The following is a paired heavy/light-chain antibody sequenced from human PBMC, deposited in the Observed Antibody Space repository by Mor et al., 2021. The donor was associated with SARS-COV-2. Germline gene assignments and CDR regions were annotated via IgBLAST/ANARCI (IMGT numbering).Heavy chain of an antibody. V-gene: IGHV3-74*01. CDR2: IKSDGSIT. Sequence: EVQLVESGGGLVQPGGSLRLSCVASGFTFRSYWMNWVRQVPGKGLVWVSRIKSDGSITTYADSVKGRFTISRDNAKNTLSLQMNSLRGDDTAVYHCVREDLAAAAGWLDAFDIWGQGTMVTVSS. CDR1: GFTFRSYW. D-gene: IGHD6-13*01. CDR3: VREDLAAAAGWLDAFDI. J-gene: IGHJ3*02.
Light chain of an antibody. CDR3: AAWDDTLSGPV. Sequence: QSVLTQPPSASGSAGQRVTISCSGSTSNIGSNYVYWYQQLPGTAPKLLIYRNNQRPSGVPDRFSGSKSGTSASLAISGLRSEDEADYYCAAWDDTLSGPVFGGGTKLTVL. J-gene: IGLJ3*02. CDR2: RNN. CDR1: TSNIGSNY. V-gene: IGLV1-47*01.